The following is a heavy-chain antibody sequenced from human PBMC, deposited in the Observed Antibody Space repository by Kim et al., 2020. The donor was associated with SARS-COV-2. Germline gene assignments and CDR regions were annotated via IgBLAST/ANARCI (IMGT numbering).Heavy chain of an antibody. Sequence: GESLKISCKGSGYSFTTYWINWVRQMPGKGLEWMGGIDPSDSETNYSPSFQGHVTISADKSINTAYLQWSSLKASDTAIYYCASEGTLSSFDYWGQGTLV. J-gene: IGHJ4*02. CDR3: ASEGTLSSFDY. V-gene: IGHV5-10-1*01. CDR2: IDPSDSET. CDR1: GYSFTTYW.